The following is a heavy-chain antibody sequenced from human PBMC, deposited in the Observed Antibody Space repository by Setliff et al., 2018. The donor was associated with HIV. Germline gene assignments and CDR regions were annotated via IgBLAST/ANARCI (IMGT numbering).Heavy chain of an antibody. J-gene: IGHJ4*02. V-gene: IGHV4-31*11. D-gene: IGHD5-12*01. CDR2: IFSTGDT. CDR1: GDSFSSATHF. CDR3: AREPIVTTRQGFFDL. Sequence: SETLSLTCAVSGDSFSSATHFWSWVRQRPGKGLEWLGYIFSTGDTDYNPSLKGRLTISLDTSDNHLYLRLNSVTAADTAVYYCAREPIVTTRQGFFDLWGQGMLVTASS.